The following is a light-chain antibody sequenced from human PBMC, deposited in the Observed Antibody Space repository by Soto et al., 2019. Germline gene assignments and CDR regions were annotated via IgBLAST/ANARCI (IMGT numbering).Light chain of an antibody. CDR3: SSYTSSSTLFYV. CDR1: SSDVGGYNY. V-gene: IGLV2-14*01. CDR2: DVT. Sequence: QSVLTQPASVSGSPGQSITISCTGTSSDVGGYNYVSWYQQHPGKAPKLMIYDVTSRPSGVSNRFSGSKSGSTASLTISGLQAEDEADYYCSSYTSSSTLFYVFGTGTQLTVL. J-gene: IGLJ1*01.